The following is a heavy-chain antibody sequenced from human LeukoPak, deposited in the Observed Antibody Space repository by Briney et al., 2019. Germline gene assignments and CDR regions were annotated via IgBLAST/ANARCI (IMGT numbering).Heavy chain of an antibody. CDR3: ARESSLTGAYFDW. J-gene: IGHJ4*02. D-gene: IGHD3-10*01. Sequence: GGSLRLSCAASGFTLSNYGMHWVRQAPGKGLEWVAVIWYDGTNKQYVDSVKGRFTISRDNSENTLYLQMNSLRDEDTAVYYCARESSLTGAYFDWWGQGTLVTVPS. CDR2: IWYDGTNK. CDR1: GFTLSNYG. V-gene: IGHV3-33*01.